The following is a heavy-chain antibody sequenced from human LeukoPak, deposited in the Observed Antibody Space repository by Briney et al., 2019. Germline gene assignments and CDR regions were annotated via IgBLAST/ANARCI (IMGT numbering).Heavy chain of an antibody. CDR1: GFTFDDYA. CDR3: ARGVPAAPRRAFDY. V-gene: IGHV3-9*01. D-gene: IGHD2-2*01. Sequence: PVGSLRLSCAASGFTFDDYAMHWVRQAPGKGLEWVSGISWNSGTIGYADSVKGRFTISRDNAKNSLYLQMNSLRAEDTAVYYCARGVPAAPRRAFDYWGQGALVTVSS. J-gene: IGHJ4*02. CDR2: ISWNSGTI.